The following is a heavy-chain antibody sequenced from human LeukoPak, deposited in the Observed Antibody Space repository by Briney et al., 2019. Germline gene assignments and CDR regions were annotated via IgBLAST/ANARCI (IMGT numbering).Heavy chain of an antibody. D-gene: IGHD3-9*01. CDR2: MNPNSGNT. Sequence: ASVKVSCKASGYTFTSYDINWVRQATGQGLEWMGWMNPNSGNTGYAQKFQGRVTMTRNTSISTAYMELSSLRSEDTAVYYCARDGPYGGYFDWLLYFDYWGQGTLVTVSS. J-gene: IGHJ4*02. CDR1: GYTFTSYD. V-gene: IGHV1-8*01. CDR3: ARDGPYGGYFDWLLYFDY.